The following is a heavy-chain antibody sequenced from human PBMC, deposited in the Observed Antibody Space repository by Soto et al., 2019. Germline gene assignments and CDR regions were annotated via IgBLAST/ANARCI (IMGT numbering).Heavy chain of an antibody. J-gene: IGHJ6*02. CDR1: GGSISSGGYY. D-gene: IGHD2-8*01. CDR2: IYYSGST. CDR3: SRDPGYFTYGVCYRATTYGMDV. Sequence: PSETLSLTCTVSGGSISSGGYYWSWIRQHPGKGLVWIGYIYYSGSTYYNPSLKSRVTISVDTSKNQFSLKLSSVTAADTAVYYWSRDPGYFTYGVCYRATTYGMDVWGRGTTVTVSS. V-gene: IGHV4-31*03.